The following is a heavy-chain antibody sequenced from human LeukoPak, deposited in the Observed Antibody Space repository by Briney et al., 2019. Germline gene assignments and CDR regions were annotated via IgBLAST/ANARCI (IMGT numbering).Heavy chain of an antibody. CDR3: AKRWTSIAARPDGY. D-gene: IGHD6-6*01. CDR2: ISSSSSYI. J-gene: IGHJ4*02. V-gene: IGHV3-21*01. CDR1: GFTFSSYS. Sequence: GGSLRLSCAASGFTFSSYSMNWVRQAPGKGLEWVSSISSSSSYIYYADSVKGRFTISRDNSKNTLYLQMNSLRAEDTAVYYCAKRWTSIAARPDGYWGQGTLVTVSS.